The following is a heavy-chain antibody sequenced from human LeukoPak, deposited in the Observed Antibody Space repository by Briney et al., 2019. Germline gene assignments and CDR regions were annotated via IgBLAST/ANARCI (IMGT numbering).Heavy chain of an antibody. Sequence: GGSLRLSCAASGFTFSSYAMSWVRQAPGKGLEWVSVISGSGGSTYYADSVKDRFTISRDNSENTLYLQMNSLRAEDTAVYYCAKVRARSWLPRQSIAAAAFDYWGQGTLVTVSS. V-gene: IGHV3-23*01. CDR1: GFTFSSYA. J-gene: IGHJ4*02. CDR3: AKVRARSWLPRQSIAAAAFDY. D-gene: IGHD6-13*01. CDR2: ISGSGGST.